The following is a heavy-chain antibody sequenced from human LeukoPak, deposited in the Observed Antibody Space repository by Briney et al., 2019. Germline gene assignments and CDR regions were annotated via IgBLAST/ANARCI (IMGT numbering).Heavy chain of an antibody. CDR1: GYTFTDYY. D-gene: IGHD6-13*01. Sequence: ASVKVSCKASGYTFTDYYMHWVRQAPGQGLEWMGWINPNSGVTMYAQNFQGRVTMTRDTSISTAYMDLSRLRSDDTAVNYCARGGDSSSWYGWFDPWGQGTLVTVSS. CDR3: ARGGDSSSWYGWFDP. CDR2: INPNSGVT. J-gene: IGHJ5*02. V-gene: IGHV1-2*02.